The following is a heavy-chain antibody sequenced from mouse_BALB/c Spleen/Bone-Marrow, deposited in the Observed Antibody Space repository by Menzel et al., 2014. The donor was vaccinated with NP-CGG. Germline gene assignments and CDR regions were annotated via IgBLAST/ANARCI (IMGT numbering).Heavy chain of an antibody. CDR2: ISGGGNYT. Sequence: EVMLVESGGGLVKPGGSLKLSCAASGFTFSSNGMSWVRQTPEKWLEWVATISGGGNYTYYPDSVKGRFTISRDNAKNNLYLQMSSLRSEDTALYYCARNYYGYDGYFDYWGQGTTLTVS. D-gene: IGHD2-2*01. J-gene: IGHJ2*01. CDR3: ARNYYGYDGYFDY. V-gene: IGHV5-9-2*01. CDR1: GFTFSSNG.